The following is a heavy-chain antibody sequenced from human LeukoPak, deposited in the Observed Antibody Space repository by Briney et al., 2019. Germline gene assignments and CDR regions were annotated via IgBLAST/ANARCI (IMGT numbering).Heavy chain of an antibody. CDR2: INNSGGST. D-gene: IGHD3-10*01. J-gene: IGHJ4*02. CDR1: GFTFSSYS. V-gene: IGHV3-23*01. Sequence: GGSLRLSCAASGFTFSSYSMNWVRQAPGKGLAWVSGINNSGGSTYYADSVKGRFTISRDNSKNTLYLQMNSLRAEDTAVYYCARDFGSGSYFPGYYWGQGTLVTVSS. CDR3: ARDFGSGSYFPGYY.